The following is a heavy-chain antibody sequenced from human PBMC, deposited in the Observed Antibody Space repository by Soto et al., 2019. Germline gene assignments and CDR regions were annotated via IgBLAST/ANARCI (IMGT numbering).Heavy chain of an antibody. J-gene: IGHJ6*02. CDR3: ARAGYSYGPYYYGMDV. Sequence: QVQLVESGGGVVQPGRSLRLSCAASGFTFSSYGMHWVRQAPGKGLEWVAVIWYDGSNKYYAYSVKGRFTISRDNSKNTLYLQLNSLRAEDTAVYYCARAGYSYGPYYYGMDVWGQGTTVTVSS. V-gene: IGHV3-33*01. CDR1: GFTFSSYG. D-gene: IGHD5-18*01. CDR2: IWYDGSNK.